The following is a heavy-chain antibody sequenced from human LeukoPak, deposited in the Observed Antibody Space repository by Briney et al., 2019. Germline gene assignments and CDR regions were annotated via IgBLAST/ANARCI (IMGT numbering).Heavy chain of an antibody. J-gene: IGHJ5*02. CDR2: IYSGGST. V-gene: IGHV3-53*05. Sequence: GGSLRLSCEASGFTVSSDYMSWVRKAPGKGLEWVSVIYSGGSTYYADSVKGRFTISRDKSKNTVYLQMNSLRFEDTAMYYCARNWFDPWGQGTLVTVSS. CDR3: ARNWFDP. CDR1: GFTVSSDY.